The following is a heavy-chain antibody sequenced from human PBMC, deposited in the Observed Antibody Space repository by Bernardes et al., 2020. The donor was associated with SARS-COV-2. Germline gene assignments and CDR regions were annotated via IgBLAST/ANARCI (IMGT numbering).Heavy chain of an antibody. J-gene: IGHJ4*02. CDR2: IGSGSDFI. Sequence: LRLSCGASGFTFSNYNMNWVRQAPGKGLEWVSFIGSGSDFIYYADSVKGRFTISRDNAKNSLYLQMNSLRAEDSAVYYCAREMADPGPLDYWGQGTLVTVSS. D-gene: IGHD2-8*01. CDR3: AREMADPGPLDY. CDR1: GFTFSNYN. V-gene: IGHV3-21*01.